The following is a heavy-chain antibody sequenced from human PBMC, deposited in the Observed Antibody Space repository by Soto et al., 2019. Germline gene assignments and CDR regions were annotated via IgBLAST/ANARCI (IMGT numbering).Heavy chain of an antibody. CDR3: AWVYGSWNHYNGRFDY. V-gene: IGHV5-51*01. J-gene: IGHJ4*02. Sequence: GESLKISCKGSGYSFNSYWIGWVRQMPGKGLEWMGSIDPDDSDTRYSPSFQGQVTISADKSITTAYLQWSSLTAADTAMYYCAWVYGSWNHYNGRFDYWGQGTLVTVSS. CDR1: GYSFNSYW. CDR2: IDPDDSDT. D-gene: IGHD3-10*01.